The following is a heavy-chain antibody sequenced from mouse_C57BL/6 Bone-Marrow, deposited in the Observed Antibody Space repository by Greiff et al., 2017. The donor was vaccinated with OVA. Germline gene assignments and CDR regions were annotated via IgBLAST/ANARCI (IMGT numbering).Heavy chain of an antibody. CDR3: ARARYYFDY. CDR2: INPGSGGT. CDR1: GYAFTNYL. J-gene: IGHJ2*01. D-gene: IGHD1-1*01. Sequence: QVQLKESGAELVRPGTSVKVSCKASGYAFTNYLIEWVKQRPGQGLEWIGVINPGSGGTNYNEKLKGKATLTADTSSSTAYMQLSSLTSEDSAVYFCARARYYFDYGGQGTTPTVSS. V-gene: IGHV1-54*01.